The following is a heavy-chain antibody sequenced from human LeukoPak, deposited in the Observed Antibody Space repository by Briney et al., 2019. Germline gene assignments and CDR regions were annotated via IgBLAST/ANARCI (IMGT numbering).Heavy chain of an antibody. CDR1: GFTFSNAW. Sequence: GGSLRLSCAASGFTFSNAWMSWVRQAPGKGLEWVGRIKSNTDGGTTDYAAPVKGRFTISRDDSKNTLYLQMDSLKTEDTAVYFCTTAGHYRSSGWYDFDYWGQGTLVTVSS. J-gene: IGHJ4*02. CDR3: TTAGHYRSSGWYDFDY. V-gene: IGHV3-15*01. D-gene: IGHD6-19*01. CDR2: IKSNTDGGTT.